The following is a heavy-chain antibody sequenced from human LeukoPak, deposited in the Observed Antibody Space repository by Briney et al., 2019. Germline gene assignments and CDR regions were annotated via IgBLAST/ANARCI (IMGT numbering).Heavy chain of an antibody. Sequence: GGSLRLSCAASGFTFSIYGMNWVRQAPGKGLEWVSAISGTDGSTYYADSVKGRFTISRDNSKNTLYLQMNSLRVEDTAVYYCTKPSGAAAVDYWGQGTLVTVSS. CDR1: GFTFSIYG. CDR3: TKPSGAAAVDY. V-gene: IGHV3-23*01. D-gene: IGHD6-25*01. J-gene: IGHJ4*02. CDR2: ISGTDGST.